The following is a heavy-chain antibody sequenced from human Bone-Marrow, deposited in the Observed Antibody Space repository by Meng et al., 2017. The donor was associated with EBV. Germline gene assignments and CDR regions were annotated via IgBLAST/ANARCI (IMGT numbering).Heavy chain of an antibody. CDR1: GGSLSGNY. CDR3: ARGMVPSGWSPQGY. V-gene: IGHV4-34*01. J-gene: IGHJ4*02. Sequence: QEQLQQWGEGLLKRSETLSPQCAVYGGSLSGNYLSLIRQPPGKGLEWIGEINHRGSTNYNPSLKSRVTISVDTFKNQFSLKLSSVTAADTAMYYCARGMVPSGWSPQGYWGQGTLVTVSS. D-gene: IGHD6-19*01. CDR2: INHRGST.